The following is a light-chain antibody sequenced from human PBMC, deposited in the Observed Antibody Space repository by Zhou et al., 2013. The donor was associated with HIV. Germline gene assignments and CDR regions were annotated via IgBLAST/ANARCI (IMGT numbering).Light chain of an antibody. Sequence: EIVLTQSPGTLSLSPGERATLSCRASQSVSSSYLAWYQQKPGQAPRLLIYGASSRATAIPDRFSGSGSGTDFTLIISRLEPEDFAVYYCQQYGTSEWTFGQGTKVEIK. CDR2: GAS. CDR3: QQYGTSEWT. J-gene: IGKJ1*01. V-gene: IGKV3-20*01. CDR1: QSVSSSY.